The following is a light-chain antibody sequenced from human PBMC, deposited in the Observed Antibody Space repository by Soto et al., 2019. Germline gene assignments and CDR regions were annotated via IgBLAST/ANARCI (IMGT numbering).Light chain of an antibody. CDR2: GTS. CDR1: QTISSNN. CDR3: QQYVSWT. J-gene: IGKJ1*01. Sequence: EIVLTQSPGTLSVSPGERATLSCRASQTISSNNLAWYQQKPGQAPSLLIYGTSSRATGIPDRFSGSGSGTDFTLTISRLDPEDSAIYYCQQYVSWTFGQGTKVEI. V-gene: IGKV3-20*01.